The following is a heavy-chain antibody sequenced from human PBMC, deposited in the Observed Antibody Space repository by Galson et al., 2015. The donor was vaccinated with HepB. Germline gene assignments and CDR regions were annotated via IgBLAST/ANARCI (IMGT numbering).Heavy chain of an antibody. Sequence: SLRLSCAASGFTFNSYAMSWVRQAPGKGLEWVSAISGTGGSTYYADSVKGRFTISRDNSKNTLYLQMNSLRAEDTAIYYCAKLAYSGYDLRCYFDYWGQGTLVTVSS. CDR3: AKLAYSGYDLRCYFDY. CDR2: ISGTGGST. D-gene: IGHD5-12*01. CDR1: GFTFNSYA. V-gene: IGHV3-23*01. J-gene: IGHJ4*02.